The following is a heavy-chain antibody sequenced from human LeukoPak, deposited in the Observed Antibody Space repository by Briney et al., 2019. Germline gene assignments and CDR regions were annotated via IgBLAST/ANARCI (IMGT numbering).Heavy chain of an antibody. CDR3: ARDPYDSSGYRTYYFDY. D-gene: IGHD3-22*01. V-gene: IGHV3-9*01. Sequence: PGGSLRLSCAASGFTFDDYAMHWVRQAPGKGLEWVSGISWNSGSIGYADSVKGRFTISRDNAKNSLYLQMNSLRAEDTALYYCARDPYDSSGYRTYYFDYWGQGTLVTVSS. CDR1: GFTFDDYA. J-gene: IGHJ4*02. CDR2: ISWNSGSI.